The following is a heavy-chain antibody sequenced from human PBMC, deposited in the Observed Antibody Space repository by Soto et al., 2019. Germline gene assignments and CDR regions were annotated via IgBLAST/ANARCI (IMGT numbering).Heavy chain of an antibody. CDR2: IYWDDDK. V-gene: IGHV2-5*02. D-gene: IGHD6-19*01. CDR3: AHRPSVAGTLYNWFDP. J-gene: IGHJ5*02. CDR1: GFSLSTSGVG. Sequence: QITLKESGPTLVKPTQTLTLTCTFSGFSLSTSGVGVGWIRQPPGKALVWLALIYWDDDKRYSPSLKSRLTITKDTSKNQVVLTMTNMDPVDTATYYCAHRPSVAGTLYNWFDPWGQGTLVTVSS.